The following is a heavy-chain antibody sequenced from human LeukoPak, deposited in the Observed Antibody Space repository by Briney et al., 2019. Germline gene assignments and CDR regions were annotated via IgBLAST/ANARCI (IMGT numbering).Heavy chain of an antibody. V-gene: IGHV3-21*01. CDR1: GFTFSSYS. CDR3: ARETGYYYGSGSYYDY. Sequence: PGGSLRLSCAASGFTFSSYSMNWVRQAPGKGLEWVSSISSSSSYIYYADSVKGRFTISRDNAKNSLYLQMNSLRAEDTAVYYCARETGYYYGSGSYYDYWGQGTLVTVSS. J-gene: IGHJ4*02. CDR2: ISSSSSYI. D-gene: IGHD3-10*01.